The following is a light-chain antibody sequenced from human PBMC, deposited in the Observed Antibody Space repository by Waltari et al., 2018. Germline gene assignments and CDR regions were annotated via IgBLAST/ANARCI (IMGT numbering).Light chain of an antibody. Sequence: QAVVPQEPSLTVSPGGTVTLTCSSSTGPVTRGHYPYWFQQKPGQAPRTLIYDTSNTHSWTPARFTGSLFGGKAALTLSGAQPEDEAEYYCLLFYNGPRVFGGGTKLTVL. J-gene: IGLJ3*02. V-gene: IGLV7-46*01. CDR3: LLFYNGPRV. CDR2: DTS. CDR1: TGPVTRGHY.